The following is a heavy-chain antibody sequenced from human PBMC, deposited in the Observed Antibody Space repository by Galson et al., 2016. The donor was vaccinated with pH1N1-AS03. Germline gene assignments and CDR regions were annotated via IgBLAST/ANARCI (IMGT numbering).Heavy chain of an antibody. V-gene: IGHV3-9*01. J-gene: IGHJ4*02. D-gene: IGHD6-6*01. CDR2: ISWNSGST. CDR3: VKEGGYRSWSVFEY. CDR1: GFTFDDYA. Sequence: SLRLSCAGSGFTFDDYAMHWVGQAPGKGLEWVSGISWNSGSTGYADSVKGRFTISRDNAKNSLYLQMNSLRVEDTALYYCVKEGGYRSWSVFEYWGQGTLVTVSS.